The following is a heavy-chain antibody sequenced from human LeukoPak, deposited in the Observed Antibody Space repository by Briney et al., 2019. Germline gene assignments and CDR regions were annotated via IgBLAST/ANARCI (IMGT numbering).Heavy chain of an antibody. Sequence: PSETLSLTCTVSGGSISSSSYYWGWIRQPPGKGLEWIGSIYYSGSTYYNPSLKSRVTISVDTSKNQFSLKLSSVTAADTAVYYCARLELPTDAFDIWGQGTMVTVSS. CDR1: GGSISSSSYY. J-gene: IGHJ3*02. CDR2: IYYSGST. D-gene: IGHD1-26*01. CDR3: ARLELPTDAFDI. V-gene: IGHV4-39*01.